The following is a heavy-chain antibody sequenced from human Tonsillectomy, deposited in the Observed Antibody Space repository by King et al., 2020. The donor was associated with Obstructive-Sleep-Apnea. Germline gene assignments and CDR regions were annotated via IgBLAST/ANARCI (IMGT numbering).Heavy chain of an antibody. CDR2: MYYSGSA. CDR3: ARDHASWRDAFDV. V-gene: IGHV4-39*07. J-gene: IGHJ3*01. CDR1: GGSISSSSYY. Sequence: PLQESGPGLVKPSETLSLICTVSGGSISSSSYYWGWIRQPPGKGLEWIGSMYYSGSAYYNSSLKSRVTISVDTSKNQFSLRLSSVTAADTAVYYCARDHASWRDAFDVWGQGTMVTVSS. D-gene: IGHD5-24*01.